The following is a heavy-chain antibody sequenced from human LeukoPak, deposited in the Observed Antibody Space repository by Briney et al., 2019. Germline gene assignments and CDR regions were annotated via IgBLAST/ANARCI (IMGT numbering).Heavy chain of an antibody. CDR1: GFTFSSYG. D-gene: IGHD2-2*02. Sequence: GGSLRLSCAASGFTFSSYGMHWVRQAPGKGLEWVAFIRYDGSNKYYADSVKGRFTISRDNSKNTLYLQMNSLRAEDTAVYYCARGIGYCSSTSCYMDDYYYYYMDVWGKGTTVTVSS. CDR3: ARGIGYCSSTSCYMDDYYYYYMDV. J-gene: IGHJ6*03. V-gene: IGHV3-30*02. CDR2: IRYDGSNK.